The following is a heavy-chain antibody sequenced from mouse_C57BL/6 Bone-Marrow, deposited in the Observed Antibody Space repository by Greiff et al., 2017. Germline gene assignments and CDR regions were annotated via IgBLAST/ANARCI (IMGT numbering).Heavy chain of an antibody. CDR2: IYPGSGST. J-gene: IGHJ1*03. D-gene: IGHD1-1*01. V-gene: IGHV1-55*01. CDR3: AIGHYYGSSYAWYFDV. Sequence: VQLQQPGAELVKPGASVKMSCKASGYTFTSYWITWVKQRPGQGLEWIGDIYPGSGSTNYNEKFKSQATLTVDTASSTAYMQLSSLTSEDSAVYYCAIGHYYGSSYAWYFDVWGTGTTVTVSS. CDR1: GYTFTSYW.